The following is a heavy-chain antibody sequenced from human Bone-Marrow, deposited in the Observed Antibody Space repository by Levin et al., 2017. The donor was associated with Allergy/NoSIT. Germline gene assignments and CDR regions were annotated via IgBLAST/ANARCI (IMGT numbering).Heavy chain of an antibody. V-gene: IGHV3-21*01. CDR2: ITSSGDYV. D-gene: IGHD6-19*01. J-gene: IGHJ4*02. CDR3: AREPVYSSAWFLDY. Sequence: KTGGSLRLSCSASGFDFRSHTMHWVRQAPGRGLEWVSSITSSGDYVHYVDSVKGRFTCSRDNAKSSMYLQMNSLRAEDTAVYFCAREPVYSSAWFLDYWGQGNLITVSS. CDR1: GFDFRSHT.